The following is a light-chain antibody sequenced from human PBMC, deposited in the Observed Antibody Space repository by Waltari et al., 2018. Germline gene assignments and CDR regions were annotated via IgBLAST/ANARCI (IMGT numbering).Light chain of an antibody. Sequence: QSALTQPASVSGSPGQSITISCTGTTSDLGGYNYVSWYQQHPGKAPKPMIYDVSSRPSGISSCFSGSKFGNTASLTISGLQPEDEADYYCSSFTSSSTWVFGGGTKLTVL. CDR1: TSDLGGYNY. CDR3: SSFTSSSTWV. CDR2: DVS. V-gene: IGLV2-14*03. J-gene: IGLJ3*02.